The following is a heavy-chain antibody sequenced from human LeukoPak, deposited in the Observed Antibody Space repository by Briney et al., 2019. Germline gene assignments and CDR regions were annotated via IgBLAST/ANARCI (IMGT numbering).Heavy chain of an antibody. V-gene: IGHV1-69*13. CDR1: GGAFSSYA. D-gene: IGHD3-22*01. CDR3: ARGLVVVDPGPYYFDY. Sequence: SVKVSCKASGGAFSSYAISWARQAPGQGLEWMGGIIPIFGTANYAQKFQGRVTITADESTSTAYMELSSLRSEDTAVYYCARGLVVVDPGPYYFDYWGQGTLVTVSS. J-gene: IGHJ4*02. CDR2: IIPIFGTA.